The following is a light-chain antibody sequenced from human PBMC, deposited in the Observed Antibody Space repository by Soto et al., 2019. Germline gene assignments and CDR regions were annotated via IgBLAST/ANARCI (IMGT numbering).Light chain of an antibody. CDR2: AAS. Sequence: DFQMTQSPSSVSASVGDRVTITCRASQSISNYLNWYQQKPGKAPKLLIYAASSLQSGVPSRFSGSGSGTDFTLTISSLQPEDFATYYCQQSYSTPLTFGGGTKVEI. CDR3: QQSYSTPLT. CDR1: QSISNY. J-gene: IGKJ4*01. V-gene: IGKV1-39*01.